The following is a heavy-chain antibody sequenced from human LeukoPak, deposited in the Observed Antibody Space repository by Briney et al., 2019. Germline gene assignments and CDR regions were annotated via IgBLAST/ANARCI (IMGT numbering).Heavy chain of an antibody. J-gene: IGHJ4*02. CDR3: AREQWFRWEY. Sequence: GGSLRLSCEASGFSVSNYYMVWVRQPPGKGLECISYIPNDDSVIYYADSVRGRLSVSRDSAKNSLSLQLNSLRAEDTAVYYCAREQWFRWEYWGQGILVTASS. D-gene: IGHD3-22*01. CDR1: GFSVSNYY. CDR2: IPNDDSVI. V-gene: IGHV3-11*01.